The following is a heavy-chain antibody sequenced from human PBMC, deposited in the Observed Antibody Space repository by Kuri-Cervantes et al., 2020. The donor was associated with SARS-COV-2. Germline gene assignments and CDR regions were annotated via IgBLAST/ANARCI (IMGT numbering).Heavy chain of an antibody. CDR2: ITWDGGST. Sequence: GESLKISCAASGFTLDDYGMYWVRQAPGKGLEWVSCITWDGGSTFYADSVKGRFTISRDDSKNTLFLQMNGLRAEDTAVYYCAKLKRYQLLRYHMDVWGKGTTVTVSS. V-gene: IGHV3-43D*03. CDR3: AKLKRYQLLRYHMDV. CDR1: GFTLDDYG. J-gene: IGHJ6*03. D-gene: IGHD2-2*01.